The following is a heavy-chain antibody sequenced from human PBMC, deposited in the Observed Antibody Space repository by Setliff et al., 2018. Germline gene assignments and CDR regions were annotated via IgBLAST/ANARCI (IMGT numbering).Heavy chain of an antibody. CDR2: ISAYNGYI. J-gene: IGHJ5*02. CDR1: GGTFSSYG. V-gene: IGHV1-18*01. CDR3: ARATRDSDGWYYEYSWFDP. D-gene: IGHD6-19*01. Sequence: ASVKVSCKASGGTFSSYGISWVRQAPGQGLEWMAWISAYNGYIVYAQKFHGRVTIITDESTSTAYMELSSLTSDDTAVYYCARATRDSDGWYYEYSWFDPWGQGTLVTVSS.